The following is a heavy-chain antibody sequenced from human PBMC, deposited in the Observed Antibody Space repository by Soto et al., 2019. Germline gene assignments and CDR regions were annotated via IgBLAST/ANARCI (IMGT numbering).Heavy chain of an antibody. CDR1: GGSISSGVYC. CDR3: ARVRSEIRGVINTYFDY. J-gene: IGHJ4*02. CDR2: ICYSGST. V-gene: IGHV4-31*03. Sequence: QVQLQESGPGLMKPSQTLSLTCTVSGGSISSGVYCWSWIRQHPGKGLEWIGYICYSGSTYYNPSLQIRVNISLDTSKNQFSLRLSSVTAADTAVYYCARVRSEIRGVINTYFDYWGQGTLVTVSS. D-gene: IGHD3-10*01.